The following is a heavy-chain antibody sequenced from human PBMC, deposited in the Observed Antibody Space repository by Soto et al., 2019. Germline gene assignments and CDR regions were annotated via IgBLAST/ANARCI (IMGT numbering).Heavy chain of an antibody. CDR3: ARIGYYYDSSGDYYWFDP. Sequence: QVTLKESGPVLVKPTEPLTLTCTVSGFSLSNASMGVSWIRQPPGKALEWLAHIFSNDEKSYSTPLKSRLTISKDTSKSQVVLTMTNMDPVDTATYYCARIGYYYDSSGDYYWFDPWGQGTLVTVSS. CDR2: IFSNDEK. J-gene: IGHJ5*02. V-gene: IGHV2-26*01. CDR1: GFSLSNASMG. D-gene: IGHD3-22*01.